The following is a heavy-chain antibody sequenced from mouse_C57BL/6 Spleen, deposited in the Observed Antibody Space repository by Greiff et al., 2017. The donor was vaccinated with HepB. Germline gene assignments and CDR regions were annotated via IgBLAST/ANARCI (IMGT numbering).Heavy chain of an antibody. CDR3: TRRDYYGSPWFAY. Sequence: VQLQQSGAELVRPGASVTLSCKASGYTFTDYEMHWVKQTPVHGLEWIGAIDPETGGTAYNQKFKGKAILTADKSSSTAYMELRSLTSEDSAVYYCTRRDYYGSPWFAYWGQGTLVTVSA. CDR2: IDPETGGT. CDR1: GYTFTDYE. J-gene: IGHJ3*01. D-gene: IGHD1-1*01. V-gene: IGHV1-15*01.